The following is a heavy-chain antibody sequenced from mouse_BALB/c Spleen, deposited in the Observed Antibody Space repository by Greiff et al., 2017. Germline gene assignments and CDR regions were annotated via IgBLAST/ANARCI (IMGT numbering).Heavy chain of an antibody. J-gene: IGHJ3*01. CDR3: ARSTMITTGGFAY. D-gene: IGHD2-4*01. Sequence: QVQLQQPGAELAKPGASVKMSCKASGYTFTSYWMHWVKQRPGQGLEWIGYINPSTGYTEYNQKFKDKATLTADKSSSTAYMQLSSLTSEDSAVYYCARSTMITTGGFAYWGQGTLVTVSA. V-gene: IGHV1-7*01. CDR1: GYTFTSYW. CDR2: INPSTGYT.